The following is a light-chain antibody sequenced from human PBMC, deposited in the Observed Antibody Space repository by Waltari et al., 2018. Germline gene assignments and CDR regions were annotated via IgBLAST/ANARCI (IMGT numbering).Light chain of an antibody. CDR2: DVS. Sequence: QSALTQPASVSGSPGQSITIPCSGTIRDDGAYTYAVSYQQYPGKAPKLMIYDVSHRPSGVSARFSGSKSGSTASLTISGLQAEDEADYYCSSYTSSNTVVFGGGTKLTVL. CDR3: SSYTSSNTVV. V-gene: IGLV2-14*03. J-gene: IGLJ2*01. CDR1: IRDDGAYTY.